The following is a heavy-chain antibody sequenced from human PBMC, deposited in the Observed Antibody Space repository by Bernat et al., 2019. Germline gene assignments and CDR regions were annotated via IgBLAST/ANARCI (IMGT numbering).Heavy chain of an antibody. CDR3: AGGSAGTYDYYMDV. Sequence: QVQVVQSGDEVKKPGASVKVSCKASGYTFTSYGISWVRQAPGQGLEWMGWISVYNGNTNYAQKLQGRVIMTTDTSTSTAYMELRSLRSDDTAVYYCAGGSAGTYDYYMDVWGKGTTVTVSS. CDR1: GYTFTSYG. D-gene: IGHD3-10*01. J-gene: IGHJ6*03. V-gene: IGHV1-18*01. CDR2: ISVYNGNT.